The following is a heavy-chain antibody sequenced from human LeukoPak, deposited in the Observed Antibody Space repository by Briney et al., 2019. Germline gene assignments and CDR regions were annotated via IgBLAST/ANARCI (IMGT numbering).Heavy chain of an antibody. CDR1: GFIFTNYF. CDR3: ARGGGLDV. J-gene: IGHJ6*02. V-gene: IGHV3-7*03. CDR2: INHNGNGN. Sequence: GGSLRLSCAASGFIFTNYFMSWVRQAPGKGLEWVASINHNGNGNYYVDSVKGRFTISRDNAKNSLYLQMSNLRAEDTAVYFCARGGGLDVWGQGATVTVSS. D-gene: IGHD3-16*01.